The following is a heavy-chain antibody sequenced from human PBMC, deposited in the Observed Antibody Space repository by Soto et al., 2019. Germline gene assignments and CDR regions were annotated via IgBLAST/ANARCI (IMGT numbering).Heavy chain of an antibody. CDR2: INSSSSDI. V-gene: IGHV3-48*01. J-gene: IGHJ6*03. D-gene: IGHD3-10*01. CDR3: ARSYGSGSYYTRDYYYYMDV. CDR1: GFTFSTYC. Sequence: GGSLRLSCAASGFTFSTYCMSWVRQAPGKGLEWVANINSSSSDIYYVDSVKGRFTISRDNAKNSLYLQMNSLRAEDTAVYYCARSYGSGSYYTRDYYYYMDVWGKGTTVTVSS.